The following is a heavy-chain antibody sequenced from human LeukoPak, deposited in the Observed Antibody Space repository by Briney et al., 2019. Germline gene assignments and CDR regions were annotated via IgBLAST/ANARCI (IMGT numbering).Heavy chain of an antibody. CDR1: GYTFTTYG. Sequence: ASVKVSCKASGYTFTTYGITWVRQAPGEGLEWMGWISAYSGDTNYAHSLKGRVAMTKDTSTRTVNMELRSLRSDDTAVYYCARGGPLDYWGQGTLVTVPS. V-gene: IGHV1-18*01. CDR3: ARGGPLDY. CDR2: ISAYSGDT. J-gene: IGHJ4*02.